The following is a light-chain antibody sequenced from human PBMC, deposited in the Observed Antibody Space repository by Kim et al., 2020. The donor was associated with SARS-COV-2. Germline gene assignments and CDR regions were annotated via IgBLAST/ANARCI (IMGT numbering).Light chain of an antibody. J-gene: IGKJ4*01. CDR1: QAVGSRY. CDR3: QQYASSFT. V-gene: IGKV3-20*01. CDR2: GAS. Sequence: LTQGRRATLSCRASQAVGSRYLAWDQQKPGQAPRLLIYGASTRATGISDRFSGSGSGTDFTLTISRLEPEYSAVYHCQQYASSFTFGGGTKVDIK.